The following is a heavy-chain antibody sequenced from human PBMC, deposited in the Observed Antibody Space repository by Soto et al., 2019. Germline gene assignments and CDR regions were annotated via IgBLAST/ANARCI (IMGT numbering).Heavy chain of an antibody. V-gene: IGHV5-51*01. J-gene: IGHJ6*02. D-gene: IGHD2-15*01. CDR1: GYSFTSYW. CDR2: IYPGDSDT. Sequence: PGESLKISCKGSGYSFTSYWIGWVRQMPGKGLECMGIIYPGDSDTRYSPSFQGQVTISADKSISTAYLQWSSLKASDTAMYYCARQGCSGGSCYGPSHRMDVWGQGTTVTVSS. CDR3: ARQGCSGGSCYGPSHRMDV.